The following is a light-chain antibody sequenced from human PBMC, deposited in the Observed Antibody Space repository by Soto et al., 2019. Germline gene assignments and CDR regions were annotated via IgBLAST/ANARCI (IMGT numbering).Light chain of an antibody. CDR1: QSVTNSY. CDR3: QQYNNWPPGPWT. J-gene: IGKJ1*01. Sequence: EIVMTQSPVTLSVSPGERATLSCSASQSVTNSYLAWYQQKPGQAPRLLIFGASTRAAGIPARFSGSGSGTEFTLTISSLQSEDFAVYYCQQYNNWPPGPWTFGQGTKVDIK. CDR2: GAS. V-gene: IGKV3-15*01.